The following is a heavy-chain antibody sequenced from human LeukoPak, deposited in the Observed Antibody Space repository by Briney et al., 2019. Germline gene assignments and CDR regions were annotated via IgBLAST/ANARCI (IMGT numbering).Heavy chain of an antibody. D-gene: IGHD5-12*01. V-gene: IGHV4-39*07. J-gene: IGHJ4*02. CDR2: IYYSGST. CDR1: GGSVSISSYY. CDR3: ARYHSGYDDY. Sequence: SETLSLTCTVSGGSVSISSYYWGWIRQPPGKGLEWIGSIYYSGSTYYNPSLKSRVTISVDMSKNQFSLKLSSVTAADTAVYYCARYHSGYDDYWGQGTLVTVSS.